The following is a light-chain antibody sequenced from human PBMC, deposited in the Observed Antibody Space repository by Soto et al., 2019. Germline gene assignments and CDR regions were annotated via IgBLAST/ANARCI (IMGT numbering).Light chain of an antibody. V-gene: IGLV2-18*01. J-gene: IGLJ1*01. CDR1: SSDVGYYNR. CDR2: EVS. Sequence: LTQPPSVSGSPGQSVTISCTGTSSDVGYYNRVSWYQQPPGTAPKLLIYEVSNRPSGVPDRFSGSKSGNTASLTISGLQAEDEADYYCSLYTSSTFYVFGTGTKVTVL. CDR3: SLYTSSTFYV.